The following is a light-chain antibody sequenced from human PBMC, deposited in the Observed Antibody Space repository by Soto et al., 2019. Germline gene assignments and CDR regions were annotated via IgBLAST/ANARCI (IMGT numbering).Light chain of an antibody. CDR2: GNA. CDR1: SSNIGAGYD. J-gene: IGLJ1*01. Sequence: QSVLTQPPSVSGAPGQRVTISCTGSSSNIGAGYDVHWYQQLPGTAPKLLIYGNANRPSGVPDRFSGSKSGTSASLAITGLQAEDAADYYCQSYESILSGCVFGTGTKVTVL. CDR3: QSYESILSGCV. V-gene: IGLV1-40*01.